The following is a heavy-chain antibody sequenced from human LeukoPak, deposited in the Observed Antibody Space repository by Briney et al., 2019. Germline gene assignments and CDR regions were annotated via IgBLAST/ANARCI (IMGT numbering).Heavy chain of an antibody. CDR3: ARDDVDTPIFDY. V-gene: IGHV4-4*07. CDR1: GVSISSYY. Sequence: PSETLSLTCSVSGVSISSYYWSWIRQSAGKRLEWIGRIYLSGSTDYNPSLKNRVTMSVVRSKNQFSLKVNSVTAAVTAVYYCARDDVDTPIFDYLGQGILVTVSS. D-gene: IGHD5-18*01. CDR2: IYLSGST. J-gene: IGHJ4*02.